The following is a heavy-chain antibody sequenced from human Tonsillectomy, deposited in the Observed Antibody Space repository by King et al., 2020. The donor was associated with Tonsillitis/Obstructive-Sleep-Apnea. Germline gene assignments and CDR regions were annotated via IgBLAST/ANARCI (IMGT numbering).Heavy chain of an antibody. CDR3: ARRDCSGGSCYSLGWYFDL. J-gene: IGHJ2*01. V-gene: IGHV5-51*01. CDR1: GYSFTSYW. Sequence: QLVQSGAEVKKPGESLKISCKGSGYSFTSYWIGWVRQMPGKGLEGMGIIYPGDSDTRYSPSFHGQVTISADKSISTAYLQWSSLKASDTAMYYCARRDCSGGSCYSLGWYFDLWGRGTLVTVSS. D-gene: IGHD2-15*01. CDR2: IYPGDSDT.